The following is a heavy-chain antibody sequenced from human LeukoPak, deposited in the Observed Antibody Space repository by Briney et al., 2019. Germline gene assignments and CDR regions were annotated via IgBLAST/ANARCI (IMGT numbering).Heavy chain of an antibody. Sequence: GGSLRLSCAASGFTFSSYSMNWVRQAPGKGLEWVSSISSSSSYIYYADSVKGRFTISRDNAKNSLYLQMNSLRAEDTAVYYCARGRIAAAYQGGPAYWGQGTLVTVSS. CDR3: ARGRIAAAYQGGPAY. CDR1: GFTFSSYS. D-gene: IGHD6-13*01. V-gene: IGHV3-21*01. J-gene: IGHJ4*02. CDR2: ISSSSSYI.